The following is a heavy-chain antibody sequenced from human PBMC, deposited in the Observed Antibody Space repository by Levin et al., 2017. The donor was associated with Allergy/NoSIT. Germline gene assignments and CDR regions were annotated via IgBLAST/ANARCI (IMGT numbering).Heavy chain of an antibody. V-gene: IGHV4-34*01. J-gene: IGHJ4*02. CDR2: ISDSGGT. CDR3: ARGWDLQSFGAFFDN. CDR1: GGSFNGYY. Sequence: ASETLSLTCAVSGGSFNGYYLNWIRQSPGKGLEWIGEISDSGGTKYNPSLKSRVTISGDTSKNLFSLKLTSVTAADTAVYYCARGWDLQSFGAFFDNWGQGTLVTVSS. D-gene: IGHD3-9*01.